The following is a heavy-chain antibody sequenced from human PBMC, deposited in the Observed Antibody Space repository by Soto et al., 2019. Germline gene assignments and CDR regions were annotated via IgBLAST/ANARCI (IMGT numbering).Heavy chain of an antibody. J-gene: IGHJ5*02. V-gene: IGHV4-4*02. CDR1: GDSLSGGAW. CDR3: ARDSRTGCSSTDCYMS. CDR2: IYHSGNT. Sequence: PSETLSLTCTVSGDSLSGGAWWSWVRQSPGKGLQWIGEIYHSGNTRNNPSLKSRVTMSVDKSNNQFSLNLMSVTAADTATYYCARDSRTGCSSTDCYMSWGRGILVTAPQ. D-gene: IGHD2-2*01.